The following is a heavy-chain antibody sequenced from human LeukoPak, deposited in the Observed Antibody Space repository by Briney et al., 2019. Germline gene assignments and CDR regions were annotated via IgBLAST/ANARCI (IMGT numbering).Heavy chain of an antibody. CDR1: GISVSSYA. D-gene: IGHD6-19*01. CDR3: ARAGSSGSYYMYYGMDV. Sequence: PGGSLRLSFAVSGISVSSYAVHWVRQAPGKGLEWVAVMPQDGSNEHYADSVKGRFTISRDMSKNTVFLLMNSLRGEDTAVYYCARAGSSGSYYMYYGMDVWGQGTTVVVSS. V-gene: IGHV3-30*04. J-gene: IGHJ6*02. CDR2: MPQDGSNE.